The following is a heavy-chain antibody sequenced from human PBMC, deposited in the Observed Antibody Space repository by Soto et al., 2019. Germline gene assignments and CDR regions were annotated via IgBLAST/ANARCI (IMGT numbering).Heavy chain of an antibody. CDR3: ASSNCSGGSCYRNYFDY. Sequence: ASVKVSCKASGYTFTSYGISWVRQAPGQGLEWMGWISAYNGNTNYAQKLQGRVTMTTDTSTSTAYMELRSLRSDDTAVYYCASSNCSGGSCYRNYFDYWGQGTLVTAPQ. V-gene: IGHV1-18*01. CDR1: GYTFTSYG. J-gene: IGHJ4*02. D-gene: IGHD2-15*01. CDR2: ISAYNGNT.